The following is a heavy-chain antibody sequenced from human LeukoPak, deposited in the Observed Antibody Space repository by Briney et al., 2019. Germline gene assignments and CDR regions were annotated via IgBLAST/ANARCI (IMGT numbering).Heavy chain of an antibody. V-gene: IGHV3-23*01. CDR3: VGGGGTFVY. CDR1: GFTFSNYA. CDR2: VSGSGGST. D-gene: IGHD1-26*01. J-gene: IGHJ4*02. Sequence: PGGSLRLSCEASGFTFSNYAMSWVRQAPGKGLVWVSSVSGSGGSTYYADSLKGRFTISRDNAKNSLYLQMNGLRAEDTAVYYCVGGGGTFVYWGQGTVVTVSS.